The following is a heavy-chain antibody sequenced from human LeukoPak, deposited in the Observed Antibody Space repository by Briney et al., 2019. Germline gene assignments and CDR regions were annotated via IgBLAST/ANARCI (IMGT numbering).Heavy chain of an antibody. J-gene: IGHJ4*02. CDR3: AKDHDSYVDY. V-gene: IGHV3-30*18. CDR1: GFTFSSYG. CDR2: MSFDGSDE. D-gene: IGHD3-16*01. Sequence: GSLRLSCAASGFTFSSYGMHWVRQAPGKGLEWVALMSFDGSDENYADSVKGRFTIFRDNSKNTLYLQMNSLRAEDTALYYCAKDHDSYVDYWGQGTLVTVSS.